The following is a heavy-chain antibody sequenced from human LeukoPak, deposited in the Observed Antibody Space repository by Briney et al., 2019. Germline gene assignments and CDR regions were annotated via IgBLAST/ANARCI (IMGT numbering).Heavy chain of an antibody. Sequence: GGSLRLSCAASGFTFSVFWMFWVRQAPGQGLVWVSHISPDGRSTNYADSVKGRFTISRDNAKNSLYLQMNSLRAEDTAVYYCARGVVYPAWSGPHWSDYWGQGALVTVSS. D-gene: IGHD3-3*01. CDR3: ARGVVYPAWSGPHWSDY. J-gene: IGHJ4*02. CDR2: ISPDGRST. CDR1: GFTFSVFW. V-gene: IGHV3-74*01.